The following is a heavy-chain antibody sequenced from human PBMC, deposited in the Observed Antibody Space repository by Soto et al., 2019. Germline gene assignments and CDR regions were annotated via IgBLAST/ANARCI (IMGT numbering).Heavy chain of an antibody. D-gene: IGHD3-10*01. CDR1: GFHFSTNW. CDR3: AGVRILSGLFRSFDY. J-gene: IGHJ4*02. V-gene: IGHV5-51*01. Sequence: GESLKLSRQGSGFHFSTNWIGRVRPVPGEGLERGGMVFPGYSETRYSPSFQGDSDKKYSQSFELLVTVSSARSTNSAYLYCTSLRASDTAMYYCAGVRILSGLFRSFDYWGQGTQVTASS. CDR2: VFPGYSET.